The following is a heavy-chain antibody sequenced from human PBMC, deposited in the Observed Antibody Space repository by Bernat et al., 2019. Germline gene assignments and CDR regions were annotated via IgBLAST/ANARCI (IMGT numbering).Heavy chain of an antibody. Sequence: EVQLLESGGGLVQPRGSLRLSCAASEFTFSSYAMSWVRQAPGKGLEWVSGISGSGGSTYYADSVKGRFTISRDNSKNTLFLQMNSLRAEDTAVYYCATTKVVGATMGEAGWGQGTLVTVSS. CDR1: EFTFSSYA. CDR3: ATTKVVGATMGEAG. V-gene: IGHV3-23*01. D-gene: IGHD1-26*01. CDR2: ISGSGGST. J-gene: IGHJ4*02.